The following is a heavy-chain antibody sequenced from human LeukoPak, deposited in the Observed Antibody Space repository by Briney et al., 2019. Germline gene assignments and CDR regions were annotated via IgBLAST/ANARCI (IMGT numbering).Heavy chain of an antibody. CDR3: ARSVRQWLVLWNFDY. J-gene: IGHJ4*02. V-gene: IGHV1-69*13. Sequence: ASVKVSRKASGGTFSSYAISWVRQAPGQGLEWMGGIIPIFGTANYAQKFQGRVTITADESTSTAYMELSSLRSEDTAVYYCARSVRQWLVLWNFDYWGQGTLVTVSS. CDR1: GGTFSSYA. D-gene: IGHD6-19*01. CDR2: IIPIFGTA.